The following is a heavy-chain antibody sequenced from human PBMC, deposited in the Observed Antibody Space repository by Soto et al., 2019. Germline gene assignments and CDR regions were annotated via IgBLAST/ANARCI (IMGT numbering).Heavy chain of an antibody. D-gene: IGHD6-6*01. V-gene: IGHV4-59*08. Sequence: SHTLSLTCTVSGGSISSYYWSWIRQPPGKGLEWIGYIYYSGSTNYNPSLKSRVTISVDTSKNQFSLKLSSVTAADTAVYYCARQTYEYSSSAFDYWGQGTLVTVSS. J-gene: IGHJ4*02. CDR2: IYYSGST. CDR1: GGSISSYY. CDR3: ARQTYEYSSSAFDY.